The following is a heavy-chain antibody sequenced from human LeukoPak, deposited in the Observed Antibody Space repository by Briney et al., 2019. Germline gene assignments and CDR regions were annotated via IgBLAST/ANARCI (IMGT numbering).Heavy chain of an antibody. CDR1: GGSFSGYY. CDR2: INHSGST. D-gene: IGHD3-9*01. Sequence: SETLSLTCAVYGGSFSGYYWSWIRQPPGKGLEWIGEINHSGSTNYNPSLKSRVTISVDTSKNQFSLKLSSVTAADTAVYYCARAHPLYYDILTGYYTGSYDYFDYWGQGTLVTVSS. V-gene: IGHV4-34*01. CDR3: ARAHPLYYDILTGYYTGSYDYFDY. J-gene: IGHJ4*02.